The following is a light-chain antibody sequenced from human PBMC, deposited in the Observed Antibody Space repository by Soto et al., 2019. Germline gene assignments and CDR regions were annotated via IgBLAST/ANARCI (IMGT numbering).Light chain of an antibody. V-gene: IGLV1-44*01. J-gene: IGLJ1*01. CDR2: NNN. CDR1: SSNIETNT. CDR3: SSYTSSSTRV. Sequence: QSVLTQPPSASGTPGQRVTISCSGSSSNIETNTVDWYQHLPGTAPKVLIFNNNQRPSGVPDRFSGSKSGTSASLAISGLQSEDEADYYCSSYTSSSTRVFGTGTKLTVL.